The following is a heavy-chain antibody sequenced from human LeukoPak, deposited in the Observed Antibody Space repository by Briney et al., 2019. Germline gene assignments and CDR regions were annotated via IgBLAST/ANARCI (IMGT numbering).Heavy chain of an antibody. CDR2: ISSSSSTI. V-gene: IGHV3-48*01. CDR3: AGLYYDFWSGNNWFDP. CDR1: GFTFSSYS. Sequence: TGGSLRLSCAASGFTFSSYSMNWVRQAPGKGPEWVSYISSSSSTIYYADSVKGRFTISRDNAKNSLYLQMNSLRAEDTAVYYCAGLYYDFWSGNNWFDPWGQGTLVTVSS. J-gene: IGHJ5*02. D-gene: IGHD3-3*01.